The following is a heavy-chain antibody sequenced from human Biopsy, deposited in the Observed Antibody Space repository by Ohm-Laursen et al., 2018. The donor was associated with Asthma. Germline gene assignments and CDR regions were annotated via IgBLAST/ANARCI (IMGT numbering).Heavy chain of an antibody. CDR3: AKATLGDIGKDY. Sequence: SLRLSCAATGFTFSTYGMHWVRQAPGKGLEWVSGISWNSGSIGYADSVKGRFTISRDNAKNSLYLQMNSLRVEDTALYYCAKATLGDIGKDYWGQGTLVTVSS. V-gene: IGHV3-9*01. CDR1: GFTFSTYG. CDR2: ISWNSGSI. J-gene: IGHJ4*02. D-gene: IGHD2-21*01.